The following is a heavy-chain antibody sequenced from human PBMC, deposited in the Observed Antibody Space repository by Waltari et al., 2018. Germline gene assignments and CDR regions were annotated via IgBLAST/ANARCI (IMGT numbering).Heavy chain of an antibody. CDR3: ARYSRAWNGMDV. D-gene: IGHD2-21*01. CDR2: IYTSGST. CDR1: GDSISSGSYY. V-gene: IGHV4-61*02. J-gene: IGHJ6*02. Sequence: QVQLQESGPGLVKPSQTLSLTCTVSGDSISSGSYYWSWIRQPAGKGLEWIGRIYTSGSTNYNPSLKSRVTISVDTSKNQFSLKLSSVTAADTAVYYCARYSRAWNGMDVWAKGPRSPSP.